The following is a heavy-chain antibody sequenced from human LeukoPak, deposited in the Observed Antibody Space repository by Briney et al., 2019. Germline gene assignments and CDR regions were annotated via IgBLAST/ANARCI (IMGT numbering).Heavy chain of an antibody. J-gene: IGHJ4*02. CDR2: ISGIGGST. CDR1: GFTFSSYA. D-gene: IGHD3-22*01. CDR3: AKSLRGYYDSLDY. Sequence: PGGSLRLSCAASGFTFSSYAMSWVRQAPGKGLEWVSGISGIGGSTYYADSVKGRFTFSRDNSRNTLYLQMNSLRAEDTAVYYCAKSLRGYYDSLDYWGQGTLVTVSS. V-gene: IGHV3-23*01.